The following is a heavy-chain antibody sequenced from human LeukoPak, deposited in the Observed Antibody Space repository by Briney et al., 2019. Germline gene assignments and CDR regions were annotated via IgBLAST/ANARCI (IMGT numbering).Heavy chain of an antibody. CDR1: GGSISSGDYS. D-gene: IGHD4-17*01. Sequence: SETLSLTCTVSGGSISSGDYSWSWIRQHPGKGLEWIGYIYYSGSTYYNPSLKSRVTISVDTSKNQFSLKLSSVTAADTAVYYCAGTNDYGDHGAFDIWGQGTMVTVSS. V-gene: IGHV4-31*03. CDR2: IYYSGST. J-gene: IGHJ3*02. CDR3: AGTNDYGDHGAFDI.